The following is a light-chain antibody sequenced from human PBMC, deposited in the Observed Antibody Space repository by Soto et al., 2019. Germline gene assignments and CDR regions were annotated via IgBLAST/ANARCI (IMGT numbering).Light chain of an antibody. CDR1: QRVSSY. V-gene: IGKV3-11*01. J-gene: IGKJ3*01. Sequence: PGERATLSCRASQRVSSYLAWYQQKPGQAPRLLIYDASNRATGIPARFSGSGSGTDFTLTISSLEPEDFAIYYCQQRYNWPPLFSFGPGTKVDI. CDR3: QQRYNWPPLFS. CDR2: DAS.